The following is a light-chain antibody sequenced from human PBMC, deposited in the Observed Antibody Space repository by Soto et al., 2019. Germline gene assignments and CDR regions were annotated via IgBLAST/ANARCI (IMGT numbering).Light chain of an antibody. Sequence: QSALTQPASVSGSPGQSITISCTGTSSDVGGYKYVSWYQQHPDKAPKLIIFEVSNRPSGISSRFSGSKSGNTASLTISGLQAEDEADYYCASYPCSSTAVIFGRGTQLTVL. J-gene: IGLJ7*01. CDR1: SSDVGGYKY. V-gene: IGLV2-14*01. CDR3: ASYPCSSTAVI. CDR2: EVS.